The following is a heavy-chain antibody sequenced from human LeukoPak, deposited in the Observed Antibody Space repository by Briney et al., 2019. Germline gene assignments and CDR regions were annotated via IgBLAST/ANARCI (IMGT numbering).Heavy chain of an antibody. J-gene: IGHJ4*02. V-gene: IGHV3-43*01. CDR2: INWDGGST. Sequence: PGGSLRLSCAASEFTLDDYAMHWVRQAPGKGLEWVSLINWDGGSTYYADSVKGRFTISRDNSKNSLYLQMNSLRTEDTALYYCAKDFGGNYYGPFDYWGQGTLVTVSS. CDR1: EFTLDDYA. CDR3: AKDFGGNYYGPFDY. D-gene: IGHD1-26*01.